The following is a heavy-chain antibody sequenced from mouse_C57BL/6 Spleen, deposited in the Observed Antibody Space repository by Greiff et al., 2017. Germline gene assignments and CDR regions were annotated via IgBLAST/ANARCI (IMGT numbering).Heavy chain of an antibody. CDR1: GFTFSNYW. Sequence: EVKLVESGGGLVQPGGSMKLSCVASGFTFSNYWMNWVRQSPEKGLEWVAQIRLKSDNYATHYAESVKGRFTISRDDSKSSVYLQMNNVRAEDTGIYYCTGAYYYGSNWYFDVWGTGTTVTVSS. J-gene: IGHJ1*03. CDR3: TGAYYYGSNWYFDV. D-gene: IGHD1-1*01. V-gene: IGHV6-3*01. CDR2: IRLKSDNYAT.